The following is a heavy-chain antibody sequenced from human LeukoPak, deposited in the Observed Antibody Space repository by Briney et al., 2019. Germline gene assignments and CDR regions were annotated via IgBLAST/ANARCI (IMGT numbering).Heavy chain of an antibody. CDR2: IYYSGST. Sequence: SETLSLTCTVSGDSISSSSYYWGWIRQPPGKGLEWIGSIYYSGSTYYNTSLKSRVTISVDTSKNQFSLKLSSVTAADTAVYYCARHFRPLYYYDSSGYYLPGDYWGQGTLVTVSS. CDR3: ARHFRPLYYYDSSGYYLPGDY. J-gene: IGHJ4*02. D-gene: IGHD3-22*01. CDR1: GDSISSSSYY. V-gene: IGHV4-39*01.